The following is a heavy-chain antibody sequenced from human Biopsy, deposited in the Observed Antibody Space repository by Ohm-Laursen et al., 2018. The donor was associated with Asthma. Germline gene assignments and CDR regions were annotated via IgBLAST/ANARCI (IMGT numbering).Heavy chain of an antibody. CDR1: GASIKTDDHY. CDR2: IHYSGST. V-gene: IGHV4-30-4*01. CDR3: ARASVAASSNWFDP. J-gene: IGHJ5*02. D-gene: IGHD6-19*01. Sequence: TLSLTCTVSGASIKTDDHYWSWLRQPPGKGLEWFGFIHYSGSTSYNPSLKGGVTISVDTSKNLFSLKLSSVTAADTAVYYCARASVAASSNWFDPWGQGTLVTVSS.